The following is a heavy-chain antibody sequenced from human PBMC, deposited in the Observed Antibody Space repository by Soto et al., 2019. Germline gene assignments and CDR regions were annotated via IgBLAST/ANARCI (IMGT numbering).Heavy chain of an antibody. Sequence: PLGSRRLSCSVSGFTFSSYAMHWVRQAPGKGLEYASSISSDGRSTYYADSVKGRFTISRDNSKNTLYLQMNGLRADDTAMYYCVKDRYIDYWGQGTLVTVSS. CDR2: ISSDGRST. CDR1: GFTFSSYA. J-gene: IGHJ4*02. V-gene: IGHV3-64D*06. CDR3: VKDRYIDY.